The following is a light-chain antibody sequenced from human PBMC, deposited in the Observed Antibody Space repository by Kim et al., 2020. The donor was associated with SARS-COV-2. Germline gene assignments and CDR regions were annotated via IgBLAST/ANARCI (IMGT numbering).Light chain of an antibody. V-gene: IGLV3-1*01. CDR3: QAWDSSTAV. Sequence: SVSPGQKASITCSGDKVGDKYACWYQQKPGQSPVLVIYQDSKRPSGIPELFSGSNSGNTATLTISGTQAMDEADYYCQAWDSSTAVFGGGTQLTVL. CDR1: KVGDKY. CDR2: QDS. J-gene: IGLJ3*02.